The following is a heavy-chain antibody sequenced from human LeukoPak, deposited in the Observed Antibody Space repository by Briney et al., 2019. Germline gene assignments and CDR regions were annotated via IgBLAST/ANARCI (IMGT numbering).Heavy chain of an antibody. J-gene: IGHJ6*03. CDR3: TTDYGGTYYYYYYYMDV. CDR1: GFTFSNAW. V-gene: IGHV3-15*01. Sequence: KPGGSLRLSCAASGFTFSNAWMSWVRQAPGKGLEWVGRIKSKTDAGTTDYAAPVKGRFTISRDDSKNTLYLQMNSLKTEDTAVYYRTTDYGGTYYYYYYYMDVWGKGTTVTVSS. CDR2: IKSKTDAGTT. D-gene: IGHD4-23*01.